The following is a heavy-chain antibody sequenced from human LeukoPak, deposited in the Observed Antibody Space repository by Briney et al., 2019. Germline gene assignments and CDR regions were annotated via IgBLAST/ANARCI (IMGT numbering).Heavy chain of an antibody. CDR2: IYHSGST. J-gene: IGHJ4*02. CDR1: GGSISSGGYS. D-gene: IGHD2-21*02. Sequence: SQTLSLTCDVSGGSISSGGYSWSWIRQPPGKGLEWIGYIYHSGSTYYNPSLKSRVTISVDRSKNQFSLKLTSVTAADTAVYYCARGVVTAIVDYFDYWGQGTLATVSS. V-gene: IGHV4-30-2*01. CDR3: ARGVVTAIVDYFDY.